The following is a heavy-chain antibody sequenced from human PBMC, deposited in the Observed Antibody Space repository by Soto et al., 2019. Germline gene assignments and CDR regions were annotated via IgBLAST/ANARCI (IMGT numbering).Heavy chain of an antibody. Sequence: QGQLVQSGVEVKKPGASVKVSCKASGFVFTSYGFSWVRQAPGQGLEWMGWLSVYNGDPTYAHKVQGRVTLTTDTSTNTAYMELRNLRSDDTAVYYCARDSSGWTAYYYYGMDVWGQGTTVTVSS. D-gene: IGHD6-19*01. CDR3: ARDSSGWTAYYYYGMDV. J-gene: IGHJ6*02. V-gene: IGHV1-18*01. CDR2: LSVYNGDP. CDR1: GFVFTSYG.